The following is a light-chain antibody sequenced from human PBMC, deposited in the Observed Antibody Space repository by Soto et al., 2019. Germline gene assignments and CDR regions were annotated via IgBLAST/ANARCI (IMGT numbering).Light chain of an antibody. J-gene: IGLJ1*01. Sequence: QSVLTQPASLSGSPGQSITISCTGTSSDVGGYNYVSWYQRHPGKAPKLMIYDVSNRPSGVSNRFSGSKSGNTASLTISGLQAEDEADYYCSSYTSSSTRVFGTGTKVTVL. CDR1: SSDVGGYNY. V-gene: IGLV2-14*01. CDR3: SSYTSSSTRV. CDR2: DVS.